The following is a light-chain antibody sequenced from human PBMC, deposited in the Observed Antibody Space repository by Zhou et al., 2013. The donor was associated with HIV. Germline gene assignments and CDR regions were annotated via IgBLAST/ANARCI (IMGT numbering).Light chain of an antibody. V-gene: IGKV1-5*03. CDR3: QQYDSLPIT. CDR2: KAS. Sequence: DIQMTQSPSSLSASVGDRVTIACRASHSIGSWLAWYQQKPGKAPKLLIYKASSLESGVPSRFSGSGSGTEFTLTISSLQPDDFATYYCQQYDSLPITFGQGTRLDI. CDR1: HSIGSW. J-gene: IGKJ5*01.